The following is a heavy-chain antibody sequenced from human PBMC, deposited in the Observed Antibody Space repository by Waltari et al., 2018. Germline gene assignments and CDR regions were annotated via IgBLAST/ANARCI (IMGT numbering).Heavy chain of an antibody. V-gene: IGHV1-24*01. J-gene: IGHJ4*02. CDR2: FDPEDGET. CDR3: ATGIAVAGAPVVYFDY. D-gene: IGHD6-19*01. CDR1: GYTLTALS. Sequence: QVQLVQSGAEVKKPGASVKVSCKVSGYTLTALSMHWVRQAPGKGLEWMGGFDPEDGETIYAQKFQGRVTMTEDTSTDTAYMELSSLRSEDTAVYYCATGIAVAGAPVVYFDYWGQGTLVTVSS.